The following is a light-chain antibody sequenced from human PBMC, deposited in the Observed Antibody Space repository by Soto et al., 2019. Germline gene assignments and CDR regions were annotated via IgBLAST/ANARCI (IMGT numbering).Light chain of an antibody. CDR1: TGAVTSGHS. CDR2: DTS. V-gene: IGLV7-46*01. J-gene: IGLJ2*01. Sequence: QAVVTQEPSLTVSPGGTVTLTCGSSTGAVTSGHSPYWFQQKPGQAPRTLIYDTSNKHSWTPARFSGSLLGGKAALTLSGAQPEVEAEYYCLLSYSGARLVVFGGGTKVTVL. CDR3: LLSYSGARLVV.